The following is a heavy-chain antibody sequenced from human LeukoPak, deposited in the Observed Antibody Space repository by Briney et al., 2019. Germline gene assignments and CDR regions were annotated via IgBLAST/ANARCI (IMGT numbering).Heavy chain of an antibody. D-gene: IGHD3-16*01. Sequence: GGSLRLSCAASGFTFGDYAMSWVRQAPGKGLEWVGFIRTEDYDGATDYGASVKGRFTISRDDSKNIAYLQMNSLNTEDTGIYFCTRIFGYYYFYMDVWDKGTTVIVSS. CDR1: GFTFGDYA. CDR3: TRIFGYYYFYMDV. J-gene: IGHJ6*03. V-gene: IGHV3-49*04. CDR2: IRTEDYDGAT.